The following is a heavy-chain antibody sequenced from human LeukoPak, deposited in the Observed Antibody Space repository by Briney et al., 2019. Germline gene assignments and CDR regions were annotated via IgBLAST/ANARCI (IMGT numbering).Heavy chain of an antibody. CDR3: ATGAPRTVLVTDTSFDY. J-gene: IGHJ4*02. D-gene: IGHD1-26*01. Sequence: ASVKVSCQTSGYTFRDYYIHWVRQAPGQGLEWMGWSNPNSGDTNYAQKFQDRITMTRDTSIGTAYMELNRLSPDDTAIYFCATGAPRTVLVTDTSFDYWGQGALVTVSS. CDR2: SNPNSGDT. V-gene: IGHV1-2*02. CDR1: GYTFRDYY.